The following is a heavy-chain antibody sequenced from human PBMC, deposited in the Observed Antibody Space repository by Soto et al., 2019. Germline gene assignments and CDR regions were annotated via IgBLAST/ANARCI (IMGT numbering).Heavy chain of an antibody. J-gene: IGHJ5*02. CDR1: GGSISSGGYY. V-gene: IGHV4-31*03. CDR3: ARCSLVVVPAPGFDP. CDR2: IYYSGTT. D-gene: IGHD2-2*01. Sequence: SETLSLTCTVSGGSISSGGYYWSWIRQHPGKGLEWIGYIYYSGTTYYNPSLKSRVTISVDTSKNQFSLKLSSVSAADTALYYCARCSLVVVPAPGFDPWGRGTLVTVS.